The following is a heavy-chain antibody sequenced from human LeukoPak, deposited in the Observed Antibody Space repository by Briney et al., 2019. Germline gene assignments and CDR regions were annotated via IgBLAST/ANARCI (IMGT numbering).Heavy chain of an antibody. Sequence: GGSLRLSCAASGFTFSSHSMNWVRQAPGKGLEWVSYISSSSGTIYYGDSVKGRFTISRDNVKKSLYLQMNSLRVEDTAIYYCARDRGWEQMADWGQGTLVSVSS. CDR3: ARDRGWEQMAD. V-gene: IGHV3-48*01. CDR1: GFTFSSHS. J-gene: IGHJ4*02. D-gene: IGHD5-24*01. CDR2: ISSSSGTI.